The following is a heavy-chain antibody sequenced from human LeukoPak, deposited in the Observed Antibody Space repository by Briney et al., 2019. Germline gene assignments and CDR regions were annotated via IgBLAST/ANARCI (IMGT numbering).Heavy chain of an antibody. CDR3: AKAGLQKKYSSGWHGDY. Sequence: GGSLRLSCAASGFTFSSYGMHWVRQAPGKGLEWVAFIRYDGSNKYYADSVKGRFTISRDNSKNTLYLQMNSLRAEDTAVYYCAKAGLQKKYSSGWHGDYWGQGTLVTVSS. D-gene: IGHD6-19*01. CDR1: GFTFSSYG. V-gene: IGHV3-30*02. J-gene: IGHJ4*02. CDR2: IRYDGSNK.